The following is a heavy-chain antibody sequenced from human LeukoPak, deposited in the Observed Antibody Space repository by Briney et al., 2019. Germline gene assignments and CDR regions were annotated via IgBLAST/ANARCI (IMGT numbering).Heavy chain of an antibody. CDR2: IYPGDSDT. V-gene: IGHV5-51*01. D-gene: IGHD3-10*01. CDR1: GYSFTSYW. Sequence: GESLKISCKGSGYSFTSYWIGWVRQMPGKGLEWMGIIYPGDSDTRYSPSFQGQVTISADKSISTAYLQWSSLKASDTAMYYCASRRLWFGESPYCAFDIWGQGTMVTVSS. CDR3: ASRRLWFGESPYCAFDI. J-gene: IGHJ3*02.